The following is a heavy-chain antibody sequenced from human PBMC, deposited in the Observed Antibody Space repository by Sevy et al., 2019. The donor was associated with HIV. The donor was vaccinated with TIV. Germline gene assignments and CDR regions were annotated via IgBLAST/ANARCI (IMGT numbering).Heavy chain of an antibody. V-gene: IGHV3-9*01. Sequence: GGSLRLSCVVSGFIFDDYAMHWVRQPPGKGLEWVSGISWNSGRIGYADSVKGRFTISRDNAKNSLYLQMNSLRAEDTALYYCGKGFAIRGPIDYWGQGTLVTVSS. J-gene: IGHJ4*02. CDR2: ISWNSGRI. D-gene: IGHD2-2*02. CDR1: GFIFDDYA. CDR3: GKGFAIRGPIDY.